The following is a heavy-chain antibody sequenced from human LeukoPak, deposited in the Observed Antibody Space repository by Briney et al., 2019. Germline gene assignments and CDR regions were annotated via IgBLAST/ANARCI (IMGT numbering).Heavy chain of an antibody. D-gene: IGHD2-15*01. CDR1: GFTVSSNF. V-gene: IGHV3-53*01. CDR2: LYSGGTT. CDR3: APNHRYCSGGSCYYFDY. J-gene: IGHJ4*02. Sequence: GGSLRLSCTASGFTVSSNFMSWVRQAPGKGLEWVAVLYSGGTTYYADSVKGRFTISRDNSKNTLYLQMNSLRAEDTAVYYCAPNHRYCSGGSCYYFDYWGQGTLVTVSS.